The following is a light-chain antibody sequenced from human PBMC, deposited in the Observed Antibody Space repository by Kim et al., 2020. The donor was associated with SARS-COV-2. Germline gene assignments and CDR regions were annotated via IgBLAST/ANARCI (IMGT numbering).Light chain of an antibody. CDR2: DVA. V-gene: IGLV2-14*01. CDR1: SSDVGGHNY. J-gene: IGLJ2*01. Sequence: QSALTQPASVSGSPGQSITISCTGTSSDVGGHNYVSWYQQHPGKAPKLMIYDVAKWPSGVSNRFSGSKSGNTDSLTISGLQAEDEADYYCSSYTSSSTLVFGRGTKVTVL. CDR3: SSYTSSSTLV.